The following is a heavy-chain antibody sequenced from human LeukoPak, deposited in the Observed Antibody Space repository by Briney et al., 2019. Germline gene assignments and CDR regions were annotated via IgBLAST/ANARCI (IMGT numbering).Heavy chain of an antibody. CDR2: INYSGSA. Sequence: SETLSLTCAVYGSSFSGYDWSWIRQPPGKGLEWIGEINYSGSANYNESLKSRASVSVDKSKNQFSLRPTSVTAADTAVYYCARVSFGGVIVAQDYWGQGTLVTVSS. V-gene: IGHV4-34*01. CDR3: ARVSFGGVIVAQDY. CDR1: GSSFSGYD. D-gene: IGHD3-16*02. J-gene: IGHJ4*02.